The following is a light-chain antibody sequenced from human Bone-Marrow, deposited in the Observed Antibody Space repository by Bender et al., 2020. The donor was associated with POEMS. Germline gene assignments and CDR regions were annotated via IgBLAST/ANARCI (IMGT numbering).Light chain of an antibody. Sequence: QSALTQPRSVSGSPGQSVTISCTGTSSDVGNYNYVSWYQQYPGKAPKVMIHDVTKRPSGVPDRFSGSKSGTSASLAITGLQAEDEGDYFCGAWDDSLKGWVFGGGTKLTVL. CDR3: GAWDDSLKGWV. CDR1: SSDVGNYNY. J-gene: IGLJ3*02. CDR2: DVT. V-gene: IGLV2-11*01.